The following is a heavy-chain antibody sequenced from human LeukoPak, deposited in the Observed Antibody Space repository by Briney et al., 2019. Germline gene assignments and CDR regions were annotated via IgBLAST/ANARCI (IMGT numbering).Heavy chain of an antibody. J-gene: IGHJ5*02. CDR1: GFSLSTSGVG. CDR2: IYWDDDK. Sequence: SGPTLVNPTQTLTLTCTFSGFSLSTSGVGVGWIRQPPGKALEWLALIYWDDDKRYSPSLKSRLTITKDTSKNQVVLTMTNMGPVDTATYYCAHISPNPYYGSGSYPTHWFDPWGLGTLVTVSS. D-gene: IGHD3-10*01. CDR3: AHISPNPYYGSGSYPTHWFDP. V-gene: IGHV2-5*02.